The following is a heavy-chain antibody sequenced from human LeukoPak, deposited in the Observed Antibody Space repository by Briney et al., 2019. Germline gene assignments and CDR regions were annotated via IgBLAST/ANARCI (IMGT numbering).Heavy chain of an antibody. CDR1: GDSISSYY. J-gene: IGHJ4*02. V-gene: IGHV4-4*07. CDR2: IYTSGST. Sequence: SETLSLTCSVPGDSISSYYWSWIRQPAGKGLEWIGRIYTSGSTNYNPSLKSRVTMSVDTSKNQCSLKLSSVTAADTAVYYCARDSSGWSDYWGQGTLVTVSS. CDR3: ARDSSGWSDY. D-gene: IGHD6-19*01.